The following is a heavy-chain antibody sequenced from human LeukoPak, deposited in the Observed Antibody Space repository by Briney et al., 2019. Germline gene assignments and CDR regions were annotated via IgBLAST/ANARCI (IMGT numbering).Heavy chain of an antibody. V-gene: IGHV1-2*06. CDR3: ARLVNGFYFDY. J-gene: IGHJ4*02. D-gene: IGHD3-9*01. CDR2: INPNSGGT. CDR1: GYTFTGYY. Sequence: ASVKVSCKAAGYTFTGYYMHWVRQAPGQGLEWMGRINPNSGGTNYAQKFQGRVTMTRDTSISTAYMELSRLRSDDTAVYYCARLVNGFYFDYWGQGTLVTVSS.